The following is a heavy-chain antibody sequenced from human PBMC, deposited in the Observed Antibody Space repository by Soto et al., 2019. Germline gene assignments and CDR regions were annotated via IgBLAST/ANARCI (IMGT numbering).Heavy chain of an antibody. CDR2: ISGRGGVT. J-gene: IGHJ4*02. Sequence: EVQLLESGGGLVQPGGSLRLTCVGSGFTFRNQDMRWVRKAPGKGLEWVSGISGRGGVTYYADSVKGRFTISRDNSKNTLYLQMNNLRYNDTAVYYCAKDRQFRSYYESAGHYNDWGQGTLVTGSS. D-gene: IGHD3-22*01. CDR3: AKDRQFRSYYESAGHYND. CDR1: GFTFRNQD. V-gene: IGHV3-23*01.